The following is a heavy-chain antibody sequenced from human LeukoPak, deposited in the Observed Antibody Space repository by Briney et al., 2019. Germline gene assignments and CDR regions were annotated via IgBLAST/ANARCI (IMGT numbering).Heavy chain of an antibody. CDR3: AREYPNGSLDY. J-gene: IGHJ4*02. D-gene: IGHD1-26*01. CDR1: GFTFSNRP. Sequence: GGSLRLSCGASGFTFSNRPMHWVRQAPGKGLESVLAISGDGINTYYANSVRGRFTISRDNSKNTLYLQMGSLRTEDMAVYYCAREYPNGSLDYWGQGTLVTVSS. CDR2: ISGDGINT. V-gene: IGHV3-64*01.